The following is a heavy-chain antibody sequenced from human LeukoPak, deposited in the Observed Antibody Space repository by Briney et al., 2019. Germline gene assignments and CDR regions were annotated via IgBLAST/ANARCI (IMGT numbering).Heavy chain of an antibody. CDR3: AREGITMVRRVIPSDAFDI. Sequence: PGGSLRLSCAASGFTFSSYGMHWVRQAPGKGLEWVAVIWYDGSNKYYADSVKGRFTISRDNSKNTLYLQMNSLRAEDTAVYYCAREGITMVRRVIPSDAFDIWGQGTMVTVSS. D-gene: IGHD3-10*01. J-gene: IGHJ3*02. V-gene: IGHV3-33*01. CDR1: GFTFSSYG. CDR2: IWYDGSNK.